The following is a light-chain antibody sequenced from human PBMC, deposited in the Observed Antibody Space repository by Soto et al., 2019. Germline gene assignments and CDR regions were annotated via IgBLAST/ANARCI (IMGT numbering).Light chain of an antibody. Sequence: DIVMTQSPDSLAVSLGERATINCKSSQSVFYSSNNKNYLAWYQQKPGQPPKLLIYWASTRESGVPDRFSGSGSGTYFTLTTSSLQAENVAVYYCQQYFRPWTFGQGTKVDIK. CDR3: QQYFRPWT. V-gene: IGKV4-1*01. CDR2: WAS. CDR1: QSVFYSSNNKNY. J-gene: IGKJ1*01.